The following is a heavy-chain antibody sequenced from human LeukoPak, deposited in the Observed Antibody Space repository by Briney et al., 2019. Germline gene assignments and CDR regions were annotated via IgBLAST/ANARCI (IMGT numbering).Heavy chain of an antibody. CDR1: GGSISTYY. Sequence: SETLSLTCTGSGGSISTYYWSWIRQPPGKGLEWIGYIYYSGSTDYNPSLKSRVTTSVDTSKNQFSLKLTSVTAADTAVYYCARHLVTSNGWHYFDYWGQGTLVTVSS. CDR3: ARHLVTSNGWHYFDY. J-gene: IGHJ4*02. D-gene: IGHD6-19*01. V-gene: IGHV4-59*08. CDR2: IYYSGST.